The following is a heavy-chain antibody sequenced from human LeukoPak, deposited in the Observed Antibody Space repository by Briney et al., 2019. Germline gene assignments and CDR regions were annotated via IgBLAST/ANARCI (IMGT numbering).Heavy chain of an antibody. J-gene: IGHJ4*02. Sequence: GASVKVSCKASGGTFSNYVINWVRQAPGQGLEWMGRVDPENGKTVYAEKFHGRVTITADTSTDTVYMEVSSLTSEDTAVYYCATDISEVLTGYSRLGYWGQGTLVTVSS. CDR2: VDPENGKT. CDR1: GGTFSNYV. D-gene: IGHD3-9*01. CDR3: ATDISEVLTGYSRLGY. V-gene: IGHV1-69-2*01.